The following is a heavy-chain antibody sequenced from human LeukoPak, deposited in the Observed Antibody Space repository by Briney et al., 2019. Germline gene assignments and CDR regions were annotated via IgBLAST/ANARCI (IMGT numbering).Heavy chain of an antibody. CDR2: INPNSGGT. D-gene: IGHD3-22*01. CDR3: ARARDYYDSSPDAFDI. V-gene: IGHV1-2*02. Sequence: SGKVSCKASGYTFTDYYLHWVRQAPGQGLDWMGWINPNSGGTNYAQTFQGRVTMTRDTSITTAYLELSRLRSDDTAVYYCARARDYYDSSPDAFDIWGQWTMVTVSS. J-gene: IGHJ3*02. CDR1: GYTFTDYY.